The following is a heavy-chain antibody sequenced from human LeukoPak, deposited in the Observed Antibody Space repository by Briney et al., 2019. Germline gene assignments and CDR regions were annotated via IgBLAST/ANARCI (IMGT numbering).Heavy chain of an antibody. V-gene: IGHV3-74*01. Sequence: GGSLRLSCAASGFSFSSSWMHWVRQAPAKGLVWVSRINSDGSNTVYADSVKGRFTISRDNAENTLYLQMNSLRADDTAVYYCTRGRTGPEHWGQGTLVTVSS. CDR2: INSDGSNT. J-gene: IGHJ4*02. CDR1: GFSFSSSW. D-gene: IGHD1-1*01. CDR3: TRGRTGPEH.